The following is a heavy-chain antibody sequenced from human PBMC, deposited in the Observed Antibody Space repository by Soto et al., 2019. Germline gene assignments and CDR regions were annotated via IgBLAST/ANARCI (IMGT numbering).Heavy chain of an antibody. D-gene: IGHD3-3*01. J-gene: IGHJ4*02. CDR1: GGSFSGYY. CDR3: ARGITIFGVVISPGDY. Sequence: QVQLQQWGAGLLKPSETLSLTCAVYGGSFSGYYWSWIRQPPGKGLEWIGEINHSGSTNYNPSLKSRVTISVVTSRNQFSVKLSSVTAADTAVYYCARGITIFGVVISPGDYWGQGTLVTVSS. CDR2: INHSGST. V-gene: IGHV4-34*01.